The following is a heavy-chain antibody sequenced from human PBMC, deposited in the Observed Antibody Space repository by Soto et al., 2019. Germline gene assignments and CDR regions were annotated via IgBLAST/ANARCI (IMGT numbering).Heavy chain of an antibody. CDR2: MNPTSGNT. CDR1: GYTFTSYD. V-gene: IGHV1-8*01. D-gene: IGHD6-19*01. J-gene: IGHJ4*02. Sequence: QVQLVQSGAEVKKPGASVKVSCKASGYTFTSYDINWVRQATGQGLEWMGWMNPTSGNTGYAQKFQGRVTMTRNNSISTAYMELSSLRSEDTAVYYCAMERGASSPFDDWGQGTLVTVSS. CDR3: AMERGASSPFDD.